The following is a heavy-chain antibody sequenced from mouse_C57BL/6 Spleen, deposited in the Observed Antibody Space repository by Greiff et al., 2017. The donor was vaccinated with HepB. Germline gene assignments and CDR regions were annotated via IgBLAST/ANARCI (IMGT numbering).Heavy chain of an antibody. J-gene: IGHJ1*03. V-gene: IGHV1-50*01. CDR3: ARRDSNHWYFDV. Sequence: VQLQQPGAELVKPGASVKLSCKASGYTFTSYWMQWVKQRPGQGLEWIGEIDPSDSYTNYNQKFKGKATLTVDTSSSTAYMQLSSLTSEDSAVYYCARRDSNHWYFDVWGTGTTVTVSS. D-gene: IGHD2-5*01. CDR2: IDPSDSYT. CDR1: GYTFTSYW.